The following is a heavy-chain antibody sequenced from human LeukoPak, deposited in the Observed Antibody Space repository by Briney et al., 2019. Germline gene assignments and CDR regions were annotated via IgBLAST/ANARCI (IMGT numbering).Heavy chain of an antibody. V-gene: IGHV4-34*01. Sequence: PSETLSLTCAVYGGSFSGYYWSWIRQPPGKGLEWIGEINHSGSTSYNPSLKSQVTISVDTSKNQFSLKLSSVTAADTAVYYCARESEDVLRYFDWSQGTLVTVSS. CDR1: GGSFSGYY. CDR3: ARESEDVLRYFD. D-gene: IGHD3-9*01. CDR2: INHSGST. J-gene: IGHJ4*02.